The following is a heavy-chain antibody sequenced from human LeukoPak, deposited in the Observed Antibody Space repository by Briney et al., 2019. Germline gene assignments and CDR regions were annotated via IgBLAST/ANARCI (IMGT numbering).Heavy chain of an antibody. D-gene: IGHD1-7*01. CDR2: ISGSADST. CDR1: GFTFSTYA. Sequence: PGGSLRLSCAASGFTFSTYAMSWVRQAPGKGLEWVSAISGSADSTYYADSVKGQFAISRDNSKNTLYPQMNSLRAEDTAVYFCAKDRARGGTTDFDYWGQGTLVTVSS. J-gene: IGHJ4*02. V-gene: IGHV3-23*01. CDR3: AKDRARGGTTDFDY.